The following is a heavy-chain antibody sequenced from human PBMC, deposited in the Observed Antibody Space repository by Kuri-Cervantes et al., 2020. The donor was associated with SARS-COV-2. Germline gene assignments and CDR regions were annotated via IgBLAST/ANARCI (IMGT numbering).Heavy chain of an antibody. J-gene: IGHJ4*02. D-gene: IGHD1/OR15-1a*01. CDR1: GLTFSAYA. V-gene: IGHV3-23*01. Sequence: GGSLRLSCTVSGLTFSAYAMTWVRQAPGKGLEWVSTISSRGGSTFYADSVRGRFTISRDNSKDTLYLQVNGLRAEDTAIYYCVLFNSLNTRAFDYWSQGVLVTVSS. CDR3: VLFNSLNTRAFDY. CDR2: ISSRGGST.